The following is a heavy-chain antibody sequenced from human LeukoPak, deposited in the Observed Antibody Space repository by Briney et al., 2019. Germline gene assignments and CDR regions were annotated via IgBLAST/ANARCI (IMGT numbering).Heavy chain of an antibody. D-gene: IGHD2-15*01. J-gene: IGHJ3*02. CDR2: ISAYNGNP. V-gene: IGHV1-18*01. CDR3: ARRGYCSGGSCFDDAFDI. Sequence: EASVKVSCKASGYTFTSYGISGVRQAPGQGLEWMGWISAYNGNPNYAQKLQGRVTMTTDTSTSTAYMELRSLRSDDTAVYYCARRGYCSGGSCFDDAFDIWGQGTMVTVSS. CDR1: GYTFTSYG.